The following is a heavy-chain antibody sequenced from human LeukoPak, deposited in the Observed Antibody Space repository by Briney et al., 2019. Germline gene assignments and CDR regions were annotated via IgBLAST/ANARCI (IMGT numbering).Heavy chain of an antibody. D-gene: IGHD6-19*01. J-gene: IGHJ4*02. Sequence: GGSLRLSCAASGFTFSTYGMNWVRQAPGKGLEWVSYISSVITTVYYADSVKGRFTISRDNARNSLYLQMNSLRAEDTAVYYCARVIYSGWEGELSDWGQGTLVTVSS. CDR2: ISSVITTV. CDR3: ARVIYSGWEGELSD. CDR1: GFTFSTYG. V-gene: IGHV3-48*01.